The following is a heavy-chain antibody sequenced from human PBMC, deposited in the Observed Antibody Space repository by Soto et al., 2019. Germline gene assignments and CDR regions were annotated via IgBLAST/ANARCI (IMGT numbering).Heavy chain of an antibody. CDR1: GFTFNKYA. J-gene: IGHJ4*02. V-gene: IGHV3-23*01. CDR2: ITDSGAAS. Sequence: GGSLRLSCTASGFTFNKYAMSWVRQAPGKGLEWVSAITDSGAASHYADSVKGRFTVSRDNSKNTLYLQMNSLRADDTAVYYCARDLSVVFDYWGQGTLVTVSS. CDR3: ARDLSVVFDY. D-gene: IGHD2-15*01.